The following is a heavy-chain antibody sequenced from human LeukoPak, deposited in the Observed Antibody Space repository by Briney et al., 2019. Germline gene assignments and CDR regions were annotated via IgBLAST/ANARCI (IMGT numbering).Heavy chain of an antibody. V-gene: IGHV4-61*02. J-gene: IGHJ4*02. CDR2: IYTSGST. CDR1: GVSINSGSYY. CDR3: ARVLSESVYGVDY. D-gene: IGHD4-17*01. Sequence: SQTLSLTCTVSGVSINSGSYYWRWIRQPAGKGLEWIGRIYTSGSTNYNPSLKTRVTISVDTSKNQSSLKLSSVTDADTAVYYCARVLSESVYGVDYWGQGTLVTVSS.